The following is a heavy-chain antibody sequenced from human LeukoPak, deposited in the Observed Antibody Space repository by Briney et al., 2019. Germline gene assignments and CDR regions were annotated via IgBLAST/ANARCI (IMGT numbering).Heavy chain of an antibody. V-gene: IGHV1-18*01. CDR3: ARGHDIFTSYYTPYWFYP. D-gene: IGHD3-9*01. CDR2: ISGYNGNT. J-gene: IGHJ5*02. Sequence: ASVKVSCKASGYTFTRYGISWVRQAPGQGLEWMGWISGYNGNTDYAQKLQGRVTMTTDTSTSTAYMELRSLRSDDTAVYYCARGHDIFTSYYTPYWFYPWGQGTLVTVSS. CDR1: GYTFTRYG.